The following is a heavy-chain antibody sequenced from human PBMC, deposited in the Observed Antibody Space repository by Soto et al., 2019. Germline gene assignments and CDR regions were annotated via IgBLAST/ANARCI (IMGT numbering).Heavy chain of an antibody. CDR3: AREGELRYFDWLAPHAFDI. CDR1: GGTFSSYA. Sequence: ASVKLTCKASGGTFSSYASSWVRQAPGKGLEWMGGIIPIFGTANYAQKLQCRVTITADESTSTAYMELSSLRSEDTAVYYCAREGELRYFDWLAPHAFDIWGQGTMVTVSS. D-gene: IGHD3-9*01. V-gene: IGHV1-69*13. CDR2: IIPIFGTA. J-gene: IGHJ3*02.